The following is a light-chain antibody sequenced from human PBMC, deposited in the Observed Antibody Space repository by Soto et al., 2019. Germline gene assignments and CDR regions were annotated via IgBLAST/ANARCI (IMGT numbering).Light chain of an antibody. CDR1: QSLNNY. J-gene: IGKJ5*01. Sequence: DIKMSQSPSTLSASVGDRVTITCRASQSLNNYLAWYQQKPGKAPKLLIYDASNLETGVPSRFSGSGSGTDFTFTISSLQPDDIAPYYRQPYDNLPFTFGQGTRLEIK. CDR3: QPYDNLPFT. V-gene: IGKV1-33*01. CDR2: DAS.